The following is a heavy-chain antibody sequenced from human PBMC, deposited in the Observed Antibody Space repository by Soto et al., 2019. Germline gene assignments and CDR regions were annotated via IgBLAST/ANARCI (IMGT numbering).Heavy chain of an antibody. CDR3: ARPGSSNYGPGVDV. CDR1: GFTFSVYW. D-gene: IGHD4-4*01. V-gene: IGHV3-74*01. Sequence: EVQLVESGGGLVQPGGSLRLSSAASGFTFSVYWMHWVRQAPGKGLVWVSRIDSDGSTTSYADSVKGRFTISRDNAKSTLYLQMNSLRAEDTAVYYCARPGSSNYGPGVDVWGQGTTVTVSS. J-gene: IGHJ6*02. CDR2: IDSDGSTT.